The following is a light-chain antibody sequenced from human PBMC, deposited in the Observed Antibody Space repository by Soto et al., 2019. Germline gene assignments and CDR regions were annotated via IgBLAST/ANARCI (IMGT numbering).Light chain of an antibody. CDR2: WAS. J-gene: IGKJ1*01. CDR3: QQRYNWPRT. CDR1: QSVLYSSNNKNY. V-gene: IGKV4-1*01. Sequence: DIVMTQSPESLALCLCGGSTINCKSSQSVLYSSNNKNYLNWYQQKPGQPPKLLIYWASIRESGVPDRFSGSGSGTDFTLTISSVQAEDVAVYYCQQRYNWPRTFGQGTKVDNK.